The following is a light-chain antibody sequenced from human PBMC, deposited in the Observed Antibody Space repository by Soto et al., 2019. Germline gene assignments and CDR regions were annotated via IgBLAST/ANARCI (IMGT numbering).Light chain of an antibody. V-gene: IGKV1-39*01. Sequence: DIQMTQSPSSLSASVADRVTITCRASQTISTYLNWYQQKPAKAPRLLISDASSLLSGVPSRFSGSGSGTDFTLTIASLQPEDCSTYYCQQSDSTPYTFCQGTKVEI. CDR3: QQSDSTPYT. J-gene: IGKJ2*01. CDR2: DAS. CDR1: QTISTY.